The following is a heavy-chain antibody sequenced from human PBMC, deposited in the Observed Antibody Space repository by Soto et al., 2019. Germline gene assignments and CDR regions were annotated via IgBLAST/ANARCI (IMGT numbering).Heavy chain of an antibody. D-gene: IGHD5-18*01. J-gene: IGHJ3*02. CDR1: GYSFTTYG. CDR3: ARDGYYDN. Sequence: QVQLVQSGPEVKKPGASVKVSCKACGYSFTTYGIAWVRQAPGQGLEWMGWISGDNGNTNYAQKLQGRVTMTTDISTSTAYLELRSLGSDDTAVYYCARDGYYDNWGQGTMVIVSS. CDR2: ISGDNGNT. V-gene: IGHV1-18*01.